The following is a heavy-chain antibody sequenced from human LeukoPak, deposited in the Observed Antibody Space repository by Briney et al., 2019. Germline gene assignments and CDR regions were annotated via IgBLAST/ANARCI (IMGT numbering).Heavy chain of an antibody. J-gene: IGHJ4*02. CDR2: ISSSSSYI. CDR3: ARAGWVSSTDAVR. Sequence: PGGSLRLSCAASGFTFSSYSMNWVRQAPGKGLEWVSSISSSSSYIYYADSVKGRFTISRDNAKNSLYLQMNSLRAEDTAVYYCARAGWVSSTDAVRWGQGTLVTVSS. CDR1: GFTFSSYS. V-gene: IGHV3-21*01. D-gene: IGHD3-16*01.